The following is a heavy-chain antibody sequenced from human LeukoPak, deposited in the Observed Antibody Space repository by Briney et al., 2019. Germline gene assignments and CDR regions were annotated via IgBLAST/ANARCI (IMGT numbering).Heavy chain of an antibody. D-gene: IGHD4-11*01. CDR1: GYSFTSYW. Sequence: GESLKISCKGSGYSFTSYWIGWVRQMPGKGLEWMGIIYPGDSETRYSPSFQGQVTISVDRSISTAYLQWSSLKASDTAMYYCARQRRGSYNDYSEGDYWGQGTLVTVSS. CDR2: IYPGDSET. CDR3: ARQRRGSYNDYSEGDY. J-gene: IGHJ4*02. V-gene: IGHV5-51*01.